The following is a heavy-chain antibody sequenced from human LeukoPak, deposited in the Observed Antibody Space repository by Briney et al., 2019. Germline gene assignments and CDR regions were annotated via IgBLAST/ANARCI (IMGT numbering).Heavy chain of an antibody. D-gene: IGHD2-15*01. CDR1: GYTFTTYY. V-gene: IGHV1-46*01. CDR3: AGDVSGGNCLFDY. CDR2: INPSGGST. Sequence: ASVKVSCKASGYTFTTYYFHWVRQAPGQGLEWMGIINPSGGSTSYAQKFQDRVTMTRDTSTSTHYMELTSLRSEDTAVYYCAGDVSGGNCLFDYWGQGTLVTVSS. J-gene: IGHJ4*02.